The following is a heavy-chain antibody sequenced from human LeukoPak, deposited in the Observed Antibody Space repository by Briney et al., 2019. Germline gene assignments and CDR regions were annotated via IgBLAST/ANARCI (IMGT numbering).Heavy chain of an antibody. CDR1: GYSISSGYY. CDR3: ATSRQLLDNWFDP. V-gene: IGHV4-38-2*02. J-gene: IGHJ5*02. D-gene: IGHD2-2*01. CDR2: IYHSGST. Sequence: SETLSLTCTVSGYSISSGYYWGWIRQPPGKGLEWIGSIYHSGSTYYNPSLKSRVTISVDTSKNQFSLKLSSVTAADTAVYYCATSRQLLDNWFDPWGQGTLVTVSS.